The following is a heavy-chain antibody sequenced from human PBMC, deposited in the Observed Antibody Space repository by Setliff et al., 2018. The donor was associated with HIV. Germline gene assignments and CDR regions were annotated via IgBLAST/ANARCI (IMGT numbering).Heavy chain of an antibody. V-gene: IGHV3-30*02. D-gene: IGHD4-4*01. Sequence: AGGSLRLSCAASGFTFSDYYRGWVRQAPGKGLEWVAFIRYDGSYRYYVDSVKGRVTISRDNSKNTVDLQMNSLRTEDTAVYYCAKDGDYRNGDYDAFDIWGLGTMVTVSS. CDR1: GFTFSDYY. CDR3: AKDGDYRNGDYDAFDI. CDR2: IRYDGSYR. J-gene: IGHJ3*02.